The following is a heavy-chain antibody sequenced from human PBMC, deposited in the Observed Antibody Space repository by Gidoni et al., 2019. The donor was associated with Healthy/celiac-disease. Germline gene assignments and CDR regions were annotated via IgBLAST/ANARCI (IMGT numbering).Heavy chain of an antibody. V-gene: IGHV1-8*01. J-gene: IGHJ5*02. CDR2: LNPNRGST. Sequence: QVQLVQSGAEVKMPGASVKVSCKASGYTFTSSDINWVRQVTGQGLEWMGWLNPNRGSTGYTQKYQGRVTMTRNTSISTAYMELSSLRSEDTAVYYCARGRYCSSTSCYRNWFDPWGQGTLVTVSS. CDR1: GYTFTSSD. D-gene: IGHD2-2*01. CDR3: ARGRYCSSTSCYRNWFDP.